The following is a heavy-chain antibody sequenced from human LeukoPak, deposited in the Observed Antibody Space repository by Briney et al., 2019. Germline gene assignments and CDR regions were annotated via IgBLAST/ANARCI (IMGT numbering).Heavy chain of an antibody. CDR1: GYTFTSYY. J-gene: IGHJ4*02. Sequence: ASVKVSCTASGYTFTSYYMHWVRQAPGQGLEWMGIINPSGGSTSYAQKFQGRVTMTRDTSTSTVYMELSSLRSEDTAVYYCARERYCSGGSCYYFDYWGQGTLVTVSS. D-gene: IGHD2-15*01. CDR2: INPSGGST. CDR3: ARERYCSGGSCYYFDY. V-gene: IGHV1-46*01.